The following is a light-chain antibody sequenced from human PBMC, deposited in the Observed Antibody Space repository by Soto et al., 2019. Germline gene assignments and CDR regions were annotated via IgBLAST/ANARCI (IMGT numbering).Light chain of an antibody. V-gene: IGKV1-12*01. CDR1: QDINKW. J-gene: IGKJ4*01. CDR3: QQGKSFPPT. Sequence: DIQMTQSPSSVSASVGDRVTITCRASQDINKWLAWYQQKPGLAPNLVIYTASRLHGGGPSRFTGSASGTDFTLTTSSLQPEDVATYYGQQGKSFPPTVRVVTKVDI. CDR2: TAS.